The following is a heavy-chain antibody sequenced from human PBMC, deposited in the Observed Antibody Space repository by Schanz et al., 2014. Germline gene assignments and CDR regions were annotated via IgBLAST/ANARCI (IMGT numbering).Heavy chain of an antibody. CDR1: GGTFRTYP. CDR3: AASGAGYSSSWDFDY. D-gene: IGHD6-13*01. V-gene: IGHV1-69*02. Sequence: QVQLVQSGAEVKKPGSSMQVSCKASGGTFRTYPINWLRQAPGQGLEWMGRIIPILGIANYAQNFQGRVTITADKSTFTAYMDVSSLRSEDTAVYYCAASGAGYSSSWDFDYWGQGTLVTVSS. CDR2: IIPILGIA. J-gene: IGHJ4*02.